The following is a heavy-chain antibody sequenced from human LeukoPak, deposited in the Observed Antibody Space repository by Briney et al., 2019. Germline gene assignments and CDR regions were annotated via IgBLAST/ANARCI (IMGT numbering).Heavy chain of an antibody. CDR1: GGSFSGYY. Sequence: SETLSLTCAVYGGSFSGYYWGWIRQPPGKGLEWIGEINHSGSTNYNPSLKSRVTISVDTSKNQFSLKLSSVTAADTAVYYCARGAYVGDIVATLTALFDYWGQGTLVTVSS. D-gene: IGHD5-12*01. J-gene: IGHJ4*02. V-gene: IGHV4-34*01. CDR3: ARGAYVGDIVATLTALFDY. CDR2: INHSGST.